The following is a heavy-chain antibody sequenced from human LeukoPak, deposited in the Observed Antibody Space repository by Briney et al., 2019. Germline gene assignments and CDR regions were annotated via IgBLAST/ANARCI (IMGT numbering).Heavy chain of an antibody. J-gene: IGHJ3*02. Sequence: SETLSLTCTVSGGSISSYYWSWIRQPPGKGLEWIGYIYYSGSTNYNPSLKSRVTISVDTSKNQFSLKLSSVTAADTAVYYCARVVVGAPFDIWGQGTTVTVSS. V-gene: IGHV4-59*01. CDR2: IYYSGST. D-gene: IGHD1-26*01. CDR3: ARVVVGAPFDI. CDR1: GGSISSYY.